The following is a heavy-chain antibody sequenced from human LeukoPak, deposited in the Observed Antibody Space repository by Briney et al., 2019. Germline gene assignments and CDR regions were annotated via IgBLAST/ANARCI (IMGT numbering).Heavy chain of an antibody. CDR2: INHSGST. V-gene: IGHV4-34*01. CDR1: CGSSSGYY. Sequence: SETLSLTCAVYCGSSSGYYWSWIRQPPGKGLEWIGEINHSGSTNYNPSLKSRVTISVDTSKNQFSLKLSSVTAADTAVYYCARRAIYDFWSGYLDRSFDYWGQGTLVTVSS. J-gene: IGHJ4*02. CDR3: ARRAIYDFWSGYLDRSFDY. D-gene: IGHD3-3*01.